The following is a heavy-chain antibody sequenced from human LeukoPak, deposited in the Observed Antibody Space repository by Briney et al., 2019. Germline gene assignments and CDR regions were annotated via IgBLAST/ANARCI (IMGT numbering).Heavy chain of an antibody. V-gene: IGHV3-23*01. CDR2: ISGSGGST. J-gene: IGHJ4*02. CDR3: AKDQGRYGSGSWPFDY. CDR1: GFTFSSYA. D-gene: IGHD3-10*01. Sequence: GGSLRLSCAASGFTFSSYAMSWVRQAPGKGLEWVSAISGSGGSTYYADSVKGRFTISRDNSKNTLYLQMNSLRAEDTAVYYCAKDQGRYGSGSWPFDYWDQGTLVTVSS.